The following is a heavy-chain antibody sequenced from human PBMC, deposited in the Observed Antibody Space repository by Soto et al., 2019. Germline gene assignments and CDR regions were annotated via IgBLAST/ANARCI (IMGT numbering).Heavy chain of an antibody. CDR2: IYYSGST. D-gene: IGHD2-2*02. CDR3: ARDCSSTSCYKENYYYGMDV. CDR1: GGSISSGGYY. J-gene: IGHJ6*02. V-gene: IGHV4-31*03. Sequence: SETLSLTCTVSGGSISSGGYYWSWIRQHPGKGLEWIGYIYYSGSTYYNPSLKSRVTISVDTSKNQFSLKLSSVTAADTAVYYCARDCSSTSCYKENYYYGMDVWGQGTTVTVSS.